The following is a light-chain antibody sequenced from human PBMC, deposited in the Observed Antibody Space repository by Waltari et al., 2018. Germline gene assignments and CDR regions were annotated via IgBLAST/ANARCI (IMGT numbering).Light chain of an antibody. J-gene: IGKJ1*01. CDR1: QSVFYRSDNKNY. Sequence: DIVMTQSPDSLAVSLGERATIDCKSSQSVFYRSDNKNYLAWYQHKPGQPPKLLFYWASTRESWVHDRCSASVSGTAFTLTIHNLQAEDVAAYYCQQYYRSRTFGQGTKVEIK. V-gene: IGKV4-1*01. CDR3: QQYYRSRT. CDR2: WAS.